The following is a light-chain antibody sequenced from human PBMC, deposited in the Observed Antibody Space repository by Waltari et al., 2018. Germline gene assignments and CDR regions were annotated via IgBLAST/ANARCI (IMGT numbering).Light chain of an antibody. CDR3: QQNGTLPAT. J-gene: IGKJ1*01. V-gene: IGKV3-20*01. CDR1: QSVGSSS. Sequence: EIVLTQSPGTASLSPGDRVTLSCRASQSVGSSSLAWYQKKPGQAPRLVIYRASRRATGIPDRISGSGSGTDFRITISRMEPEDFAVYYCQQNGTLPATFGQGTKVEIK. CDR2: RAS.